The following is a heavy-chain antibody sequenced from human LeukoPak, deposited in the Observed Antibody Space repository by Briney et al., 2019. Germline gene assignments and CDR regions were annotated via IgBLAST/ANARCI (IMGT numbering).Heavy chain of an antibody. J-gene: IGHJ4*02. V-gene: IGHV3-23*01. D-gene: IGHD4-17*01. CDR1: GFTFGSYA. Sequence: GGSLRLSCAASGFTFGSYAMSWVRQTPGKSLEWVSIITNGGVTTYDADSVKGRFAISRDNSKNTLSLQMNSLRAEDTAVYYCAREAMVTTGDYYFDYWGQGTLVTVSS. CDR2: ITNGGVTT. CDR3: AREAMVTTGDYYFDY.